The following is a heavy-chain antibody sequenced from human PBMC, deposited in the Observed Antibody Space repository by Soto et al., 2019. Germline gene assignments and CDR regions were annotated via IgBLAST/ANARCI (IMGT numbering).Heavy chain of an antibody. V-gene: IGHV1-3*01. J-gene: IGHJ4*02. Sequence: QVQLVQSGAEVKKPGASVKVSCKASGYTFTAYPMHWVRQAPGQRLEWMGWINVANGDTGYSQKFQGRVTVTRDTSASTVYMELRSLTSEDTAVYYCARKDYYGAGIYYFDHWGQGTLVTVSS. CDR3: ARKDYYGAGIYYFDH. CDR1: GYTFTAYP. CDR2: INVANGDT. D-gene: IGHD3-10*01.